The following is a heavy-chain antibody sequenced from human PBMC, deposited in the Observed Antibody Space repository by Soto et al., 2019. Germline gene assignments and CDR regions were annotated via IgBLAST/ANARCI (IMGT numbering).Heavy chain of an antibody. J-gene: IGHJ3*02. Sequence: EVQLVESGGGLVQPGRSLRLSCAASGFTFDDYAMHWVRQAPGKGLEWVSGISWNSGSIGYADSVKGRFTISRDNAKNSLYLRMNSLRAEDTALYYCAKDILRYSSSWYAGGAFDIWGQGTMVTVSS. CDR3: AKDILRYSSSWYAGGAFDI. CDR2: ISWNSGSI. CDR1: GFTFDDYA. D-gene: IGHD6-13*01. V-gene: IGHV3-9*01.